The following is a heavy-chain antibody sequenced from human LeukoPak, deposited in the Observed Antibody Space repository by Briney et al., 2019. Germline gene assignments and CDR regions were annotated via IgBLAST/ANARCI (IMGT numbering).Heavy chain of an antibody. Sequence: GGSLRLSCAASGITFSIYSMNWVRQAPGKGLEWVSSIGSRSSSIYYADSVKGRFTISRDNAKNSLYLQLNSLRAEDTAVYYCAIEMDTEAFHIWDQGTMVTVSS. J-gene: IGHJ3*02. V-gene: IGHV3-21*01. CDR1: GITFSIYS. D-gene: IGHD3/OR15-3a*01. CDR3: AIEMDTEAFHI. CDR2: IGSRSSSI.